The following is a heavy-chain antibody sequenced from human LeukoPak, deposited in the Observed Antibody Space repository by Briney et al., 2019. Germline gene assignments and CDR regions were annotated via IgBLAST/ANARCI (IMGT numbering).Heavy chain of an antibody. D-gene: IGHD3-10*01. Sequence: SETLSLTCTVSGGSISSYYWSWIRQPPGKGLEWIGYIYYSGSTNYNPSLKSRVTISVDTSKNQFSLKLSSVTAADTAVYYCARRKVRGVIDYWGQGTLVTVSS. V-gene: IGHV4-59*12. CDR2: IYYSGST. J-gene: IGHJ4*02. CDR3: ARRKVRGVIDY. CDR1: GGSISSYY.